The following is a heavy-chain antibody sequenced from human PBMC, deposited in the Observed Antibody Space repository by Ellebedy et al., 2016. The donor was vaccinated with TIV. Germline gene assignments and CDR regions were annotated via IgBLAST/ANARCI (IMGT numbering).Heavy chain of an antibody. CDR1: GGSVNTYDYF. CDR3: VRSEGYAMDV. V-gene: IGHV4-61*03. Sequence: SETLSLXXAVSGGSVNTYDYFWSWIRQSPGKGLEWLGYIYLNGDTNYNPSLGSRVTISIDTSNNLFSLRLSSVTAADSAVYYCVRSEGYAMDVWGQGTTVTVSS. J-gene: IGHJ6*02. CDR2: IYLNGDT.